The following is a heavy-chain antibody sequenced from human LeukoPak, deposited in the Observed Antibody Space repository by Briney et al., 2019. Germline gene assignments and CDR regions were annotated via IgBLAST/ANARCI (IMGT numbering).Heavy chain of an antibody. D-gene: IGHD7-27*01. CDR2: ISASGDNT. CDR3: AKDTLGIGPAFDI. V-gene: IGHV3-23*01. Sequence: GGSLRLSCAASGFTFSSYAMSWVRQAPGKGLEWVSAISASGDNTYYADSVKGRFTISRDNSKNTLYLQMNSLRAEDTAVYYCAKDTLGIGPAFDIWGQGTMVSASS. J-gene: IGHJ3*02. CDR1: GFTFSSYA.